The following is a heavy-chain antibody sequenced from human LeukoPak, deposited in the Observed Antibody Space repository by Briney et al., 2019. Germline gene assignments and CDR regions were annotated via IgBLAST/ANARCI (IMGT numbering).Heavy chain of an antibody. CDR1: GYTFTGYY. D-gene: IGHD5-24*01. V-gene: IGHV1-2*02. CDR2: INPNSGGT. J-gene: IGHJ4*02. CDR3: ARELRDGYNWSFDF. Sequence: ASVKVSCKASGYTFTGYYMHWVRQAPGQGLEWMGWINPNSGGTNYAQKFQGRVTMTRDTSISTAYMQLSRLRSDDTAVYYCARELRDGYNWSFDFWGQGTLVTVSS.